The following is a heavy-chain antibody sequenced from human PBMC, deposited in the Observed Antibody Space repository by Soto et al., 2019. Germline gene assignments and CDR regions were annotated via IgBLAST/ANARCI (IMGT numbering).Heavy chain of an antibody. CDR2: IYYSGST. J-gene: IGHJ6*03. Sequence: SETLSLTCTVSGGSISSGGYYWSWIRQHPGKGLEWIGYIYYSGSTYYNPSLKSRVTISVDTSKNQFSLKLSSVTAADTAVYYCARAESTYYYYYHYMDVWGKGTTVTVSS. V-gene: IGHV4-31*03. CDR1: GGSISSGGYY. CDR3: ARAESTYYYYYHYMDV.